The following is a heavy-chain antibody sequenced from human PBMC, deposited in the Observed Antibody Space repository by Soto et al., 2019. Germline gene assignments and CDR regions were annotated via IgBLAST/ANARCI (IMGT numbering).Heavy chain of an antibody. V-gene: IGHV3-11*05. J-gene: IGHJ6*01. CDR1: GFTFSDYY. CDR3: AREYYYGMDV. Sequence: QVQLVESGGGLVRPGGSLRLSCAASGFTFSDYYMTWIRQAPGKGLEWVSYITGSSDYTNYADSVKGRFTISRENVKNSLSLQMNSLRAEDTVVYYCAREYYYGMDVWGQWTTVSVSS. CDR2: ITGSSDYT.